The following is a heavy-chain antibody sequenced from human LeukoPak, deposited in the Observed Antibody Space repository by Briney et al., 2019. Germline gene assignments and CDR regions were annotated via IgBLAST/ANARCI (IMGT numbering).Heavy chain of an antibody. V-gene: IGHV3-11*01. D-gene: IGHD3-16*01. CDR1: GFTFTDYY. CDR3: AREDPSAGLGYFDH. Sequence: GGSLRLSCAASGFTFTDYYMSWVRQAPGKGLEWISYISNSGDIKYYADSVKGRFTSSRDNAKNSLYLHMNSLRAEDTAVYYCAREDPSAGLGYFDHWGQGTLVTVSS. J-gene: IGHJ4*02. CDR2: ISNSGDIK.